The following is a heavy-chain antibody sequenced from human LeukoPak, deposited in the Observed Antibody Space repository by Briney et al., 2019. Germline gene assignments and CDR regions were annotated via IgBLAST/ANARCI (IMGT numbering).Heavy chain of an antibody. D-gene: IGHD3-16*01. J-gene: IGHJ4*02. CDR3: ARDLGGGSFDY. Sequence: SETLSLTCTVSGGSISSYYWGWIRQPPGKGLEWIGSIYYSGSTYYNPSLKSRVTISVDTSKNQFSLKLSSVTAADTAVYYCARDLGGGSFDYWGQGTLVTVSS. CDR2: IYYSGST. V-gene: IGHV4-39*07. CDR1: GGSISSYY.